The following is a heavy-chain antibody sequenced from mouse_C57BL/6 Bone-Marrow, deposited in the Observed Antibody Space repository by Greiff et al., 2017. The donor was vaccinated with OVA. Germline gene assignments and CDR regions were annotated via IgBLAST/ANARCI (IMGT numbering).Heavy chain of an antibody. J-gene: IGHJ3*01. D-gene: IGHD2-5*01. CDR2: IHPNSGST. CDR3: ARRSYSNYVWVAY. Sequence: QVQLQQPGAELVKPGASVKLSCKASGYTFTSYWMHWVKQRPGQGLEWIGMIHPNSGSTNYNEKFKSKATLTVDKSSSTAYMQLSSLTSEDSAVYYCARRSYSNYVWVAYWGQGTLVTVSA. CDR1: GYTFTSYW. V-gene: IGHV1-64*01.